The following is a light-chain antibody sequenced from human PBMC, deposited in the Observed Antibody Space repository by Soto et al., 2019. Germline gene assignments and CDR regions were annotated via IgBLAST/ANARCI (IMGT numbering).Light chain of an antibody. CDR2: DSN. V-gene: IGLV1-51*01. CDR1: RSNIGSHF. J-gene: IGLJ2*01. Sequence: QSVLTQPPSVSAAPGQKVTISCSGSRSNIGSHFVSWYQHLPGSAPKLLNYDSNKRPSGIPDRFSASKSGTSATLGISGLQTGDEADYYCGTWDSSLRVVVFGGGTKLTVL. CDR3: GTWDSSLRVVV.